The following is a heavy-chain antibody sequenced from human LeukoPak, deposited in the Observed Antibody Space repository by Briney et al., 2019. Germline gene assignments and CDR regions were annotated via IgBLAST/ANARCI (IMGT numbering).Heavy chain of an antibody. Sequence: SETLSLTCTVSGGSISSRNWWSWVRQPPGKGLEWIGEIYDSGSTNYSPSLKSRVTISIDKSKNHFSLKLSSATAADTAVYYCAKGGRDTDYWGQGTLVTVSS. D-gene: IGHD5-24*01. J-gene: IGHJ4*02. CDR2: IYDSGST. CDR3: AKGGRDTDY. V-gene: IGHV4-4*02. CDR1: GGSISSRNW.